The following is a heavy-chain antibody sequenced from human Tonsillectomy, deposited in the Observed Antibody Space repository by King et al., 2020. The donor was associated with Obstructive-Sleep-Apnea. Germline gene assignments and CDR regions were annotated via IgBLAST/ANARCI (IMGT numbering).Heavy chain of an antibody. CDR1: GFTFSSYD. Sequence: QLVQSGGGLVQPGGSLRLSCAASGFTFSSYDMHWVRQATGKGLEWVSAIGTAGDPYYPGSVKGRFTISRENAKNSLYLQMNSLRAGDTAVYYCARGGSVRYCSGGSCYRGYYYYGMDVWGQGTTVTVSS. J-gene: IGHJ6*02. V-gene: IGHV3-13*05. CDR2: IGTAGDP. CDR3: ARGGSVRYCSGGSCYRGYYYYGMDV. D-gene: IGHD2-15*01.